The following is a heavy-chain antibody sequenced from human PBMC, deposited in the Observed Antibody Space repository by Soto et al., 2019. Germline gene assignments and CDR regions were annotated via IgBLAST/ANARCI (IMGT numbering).Heavy chain of an antibody. CDR3: ARGRSVRGYLAALYYYYGMDV. D-gene: IGHD5-18*01. CDR2: INHSGST. Sequence: SETLSLTCAVYGGSFSGYYWSWIRQPPGKGLEWIGEINHSGSTNYNPSLKSRVTISVDTSKNQFSLKLSSVTAADTAVYYCARGRSVRGYLAALYYYYGMDVWGQGTTVTVSS. V-gene: IGHV4-34*01. J-gene: IGHJ6*02. CDR1: GGSFSGYY.